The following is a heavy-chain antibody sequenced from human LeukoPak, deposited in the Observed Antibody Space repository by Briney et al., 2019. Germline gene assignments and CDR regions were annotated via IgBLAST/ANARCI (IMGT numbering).Heavy chain of an antibody. V-gene: IGHV1-69*05. CDR1: GGTFNSYA. J-gene: IGHJ4*02. CDR3: ARDRGTTCVAGRGL. CDR2: IIPIFGTA. D-gene: IGHD2-15*01. Sequence: GASVKVSCKASGGTFNSYAISWVRQAPGQGLEWMGGIIPIFGTANYAQKFQGRVTITTDESTSTAYMELSSLRSEDTAVYYCARDRGTTCVAGRGLWGQGTLVTVSS.